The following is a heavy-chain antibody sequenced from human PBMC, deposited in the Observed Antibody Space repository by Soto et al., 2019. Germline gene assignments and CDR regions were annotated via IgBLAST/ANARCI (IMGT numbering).Heavy chain of an antibody. CDR3: ARCYRGATIKSFPAHFDY. Sequence: PSETLSLTCTVSGGSISSYYWSWIRQPPGKGLEWIGYIYYSGSTNYNPSLKSRVTISVDTSKNQFSLKLSSVTAADTAVYYCARCYRGATIKSFPAHFDYWGQGTLVTVSS. D-gene: IGHD5-12*01. CDR1: GGSISSYY. CDR2: IYYSGST. J-gene: IGHJ4*02. V-gene: IGHV4-59*08.